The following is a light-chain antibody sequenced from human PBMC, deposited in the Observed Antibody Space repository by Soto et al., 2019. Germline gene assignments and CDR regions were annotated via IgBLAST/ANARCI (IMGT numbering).Light chain of an antibody. CDR1: QGISSN. J-gene: IGKJ1*01. CDR3: QKLDAYPPWT. Sequence: QFTQSPSSLSASVGERVTLTCRASQGISSNLAWYQQKPGRAPKLLIFGASTLQSGVPSRFSGSGSGTDFTLTISSLQPEDFATYFCQKLDAYPPWTVGQGTKVDI. CDR2: GAS. V-gene: IGKV1-9*01.